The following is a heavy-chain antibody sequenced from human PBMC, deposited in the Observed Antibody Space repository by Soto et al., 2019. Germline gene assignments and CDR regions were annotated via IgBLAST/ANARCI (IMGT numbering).Heavy chain of an antibody. J-gene: IGHJ4*02. CDR3: ARHYGDGYDYVDY. D-gene: IGHD5-12*01. CDR1: GWSINTYY. Sequence: VQLQESGPGLVMPSETLSLTCTVSGWSINTYYWSWIRQPPGKVLEWIGYIYYRANPNYNPSLKSRVTISQDTSKNQFSLKLSSVTAADTAVYYCARHYGDGYDYVDYWGQGTLVTVSS. V-gene: IGHV4-59*08. CDR2: IYYRANP.